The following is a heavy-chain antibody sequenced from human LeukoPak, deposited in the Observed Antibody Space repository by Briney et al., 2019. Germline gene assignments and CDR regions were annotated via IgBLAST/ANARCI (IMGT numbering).Heavy chain of an antibody. CDR3: AKDGYELLFGGLGDFDI. CDR2: IIGSGGST. CDR1: XXA. V-gene: IGHV3-23*01. Sequence: XXAMSWVRQAPRKGLGWVSAIIGSGGSTYYADSVKGRFTITRDNSKNTLYLQMNSLRAEDTAVYYCAKDGYELLFGGLGDFDIWGQGTMVTVSS. J-gene: IGHJ3*02. D-gene: IGHD2-2*01.